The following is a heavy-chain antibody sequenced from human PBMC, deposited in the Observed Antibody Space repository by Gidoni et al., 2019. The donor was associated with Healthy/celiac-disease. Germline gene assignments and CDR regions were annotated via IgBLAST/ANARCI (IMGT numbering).Heavy chain of an antibody. D-gene: IGHD3-3*01. CDR1: GGSISSSSYY. Sequence: QLQLQESGPGLVKPSETLSLTCTVSGGSISSSSYYWGWIRQPPGKGLEWIGSIYYSWSTYYNPSLKSRVTISVDTSKNQFSLKLSSVTAADTAVYYCARQVNTIFGVVIHNWFDPWGQGTLVTVSS. J-gene: IGHJ5*02. CDR3: ARQVNTIFGVVIHNWFDP. V-gene: IGHV4-39*01. CDR2: IYYSWST.